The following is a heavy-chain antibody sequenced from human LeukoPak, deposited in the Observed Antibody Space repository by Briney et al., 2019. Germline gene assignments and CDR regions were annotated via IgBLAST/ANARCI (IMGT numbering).Heavy chain of an antibody. D-gene: IGHD3-22*01. CDR3: ARGNYDSSGYYSYGMDV. V-gene: IGHV1-2*02. CDR2: INPNSGGT. Sequence: ASVKVSCKASGYTFTGYYMHWVRQAPGQGLEWMGWINPNSGGTNYAQKFQGRVTMTRDTSISTAYMELSRLRSDDTAVYYCARGNYDSSGYYSYGMDVWGQGTTVTVSS. CDR1: GYTFTGYY. J-gene: IGHJ6*02.